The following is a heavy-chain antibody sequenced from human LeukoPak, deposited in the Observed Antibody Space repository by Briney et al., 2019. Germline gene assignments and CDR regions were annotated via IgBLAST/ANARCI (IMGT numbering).Heavy chain of an antibody. CDR1: GFTFSSYW. CDR3: ARLPRNYAFDAFDI. D-gene: IGHD1-7*01. V-gene: IGHV4-39*01. CDR2: IYYSGST. Sequence: GSLRLSCAASGFTFSSYWMSWVRQPPGKGLEWIGSIYYSGSTYYNPSLKSRVTISVDTSKNQFSLKLSSVTAADTAVYYCARLPRNYAFDAFDIWGQGTMVIVSS. J-gene: IGHJ3*02.